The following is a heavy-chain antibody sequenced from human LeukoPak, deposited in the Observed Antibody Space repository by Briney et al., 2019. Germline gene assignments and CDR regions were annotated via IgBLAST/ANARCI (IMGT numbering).Heavy chain of an antibody. V-gene: IGHV4-39*07. Sequence: PSETLSLTCSVSGASISDSSDYWGWIRQPPGKGLEWIGSFHYSGSTYYNSSLKSRVTISVDTSNNQFSLRLNSVTAADTAMYYCARIGLGSSEDYWGQGTLVTVSS. CDR3: ARIGLGSSEDY. CDR2: FHYSGST. CDR1: GASISDSSDY. J-gene: IGHJ4*02. D-gene: IGHD2-2*01.